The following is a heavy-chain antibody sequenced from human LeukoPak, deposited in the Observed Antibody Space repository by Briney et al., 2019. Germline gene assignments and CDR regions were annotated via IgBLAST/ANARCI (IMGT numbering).Heavy chain of an antibody. J-gene: IGHJ5*02. Sequence: ASVKVSCKASGYTFTGYYMHWVRQAPGQGLEWMGWINPNSGGTNYAQKFQGRVTMTRDTSISTAYMELSRLRSDDTAVYYCAGVRVVPTRNWFDPWGQGTLVTVSS. CDR3: AGVRVVPTRNWFDP. CDR1: GYTFTGYY. CDR2: INPNSGGT. V-gene: IGHV1-2*02. D-gene: IGHD2-2*01.